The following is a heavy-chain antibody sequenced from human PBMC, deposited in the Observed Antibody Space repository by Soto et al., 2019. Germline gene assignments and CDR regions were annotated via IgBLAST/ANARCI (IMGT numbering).Heavy chain of an antibody. Sequence: QVQLVQSGAEVKKPGSSVKVSCKASGGTFSTYVISWVRQAPGQGLEWMGRVIPMSGSSNYAQKFQGRVTITAAKDTSIAYMEVRSLRSEDTAVYYCARGCPRSGPPFYYYGLDVWGQGTTVIVSS. D-gene: IGHD1-26*01. CDR2: VIPMSGSS. V-gene: IGHV1-69*06. CDR1: GGTFSTYV. CDR3: ARGCPRSGPPFYYYGLDV. J-gene: IGHJ6*02.